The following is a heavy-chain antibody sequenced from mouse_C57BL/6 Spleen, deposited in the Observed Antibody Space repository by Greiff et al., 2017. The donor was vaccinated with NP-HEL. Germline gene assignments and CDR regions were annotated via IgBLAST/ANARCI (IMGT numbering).Heavy chain of an antibody. D-gene: IGHD2-2*01. V-gene: IGHV5-17*01. CDR2: ISSGSSTI. CDR3: ARPWLRRDWYFDV. J-gene: IGHJ1*03. CDR1: GFTFSDYG. Sequence: DVKLQESGGGLVKPGGSLKLSCAASGFTFSDYGMHWVRQAPEKGLEWVAYISSGSSTIYYADTVKGRFTISRDNAKNTLFLQMTSLRSEDTAMYYCARPWLRRDWYFDVWGTGTTVTVSS.